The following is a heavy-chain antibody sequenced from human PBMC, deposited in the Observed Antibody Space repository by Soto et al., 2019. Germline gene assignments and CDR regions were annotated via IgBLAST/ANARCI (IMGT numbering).Heavy chain of an antibody. Sequence: PSETLSLTCAVYGGSFSGYYWSWIRQPPGKGLEWIGEINHSGSTNYNPSLKSRVTISVDTSKNQFSLKLSSVTAADTAVYYCARAKDGGPYNWFDPWGQGTLVTVSS. V-gene: IGHV4-34*01. J-gene: IGHJ5*02. CDR3: ARAKDGGPYNWFDP. CDR2: INHSGST. CDR1: GGSFSGYY.